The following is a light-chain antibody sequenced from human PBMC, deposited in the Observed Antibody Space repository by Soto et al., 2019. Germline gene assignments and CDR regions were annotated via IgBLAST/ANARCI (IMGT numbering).Light chain of an antibody. CDR1: QSVHRG. CDR3: HHYSSWPLYT. J-gene: IGKJ2*01. Sequence: EIVMTQTPDTLSESQGKRSSLSCTTSQSVHRGLAWYQHKPGQAPSLLICVSSTRATGIPAMFSGCGSGTEFSLTISSLQSEDFAVYYCHHYSSWPLYTFGQRTKVDIK. V-gene: IGKV3D-15*01. CDR2: VSS.